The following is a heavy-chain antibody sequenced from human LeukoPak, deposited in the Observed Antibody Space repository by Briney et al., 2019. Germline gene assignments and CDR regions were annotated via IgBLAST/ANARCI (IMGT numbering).Heavy chain of an antibody. CDR1: GFTFSSYA. V-gene: IGHV3-30*04. CDR2: ISYVGSNK. D-gene: IGHD3-10*01. Sequence: GRSLRLSCAASGFTFSSYAMHWVRQAPGKGLEWVAVISYVGSNKYYADSVKGRFTISRDNSKNTLYLQMNSLRAEDTAVYYCARGLEIAPKARRGLRYWGQGTLVTVSS. CDR3: ARGLEIAPKARRGLRY. J-gene: IGHJ4*02.